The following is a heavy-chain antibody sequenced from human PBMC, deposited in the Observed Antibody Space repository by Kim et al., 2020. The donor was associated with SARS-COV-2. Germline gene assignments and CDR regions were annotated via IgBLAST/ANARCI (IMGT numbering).Heavy chain of an antibody. CDR2: IYPGDSDT. CDR3: ARADATGYINWFDP. J-gene: IGHJ5*02. CDR1: GYNFTTYW. D-gene: IGHD3-9*01. V-gene: IGHV5-51*01. Sequence: GESLKISCKGSGYNFTTYWIGWVRQMPGKGLEWMGIIYPGDSDTRYSPSFQGQVSISVDKSISTAYLQWSSLKASDTAMYYCARADATGYINWFDPWGLGTLVTVSS.